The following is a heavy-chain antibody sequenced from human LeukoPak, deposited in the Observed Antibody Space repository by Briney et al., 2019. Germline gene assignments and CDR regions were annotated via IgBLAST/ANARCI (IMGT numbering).Heavy chain of an antibody. Sequence: SETLSLTCTISGGSTSSYFWGWIRQPPGKGLEWIGYISYRGSTNNNPSLKSRLTISIDTSKNQFSLKLNSVTAADTGIYYCARGIGGAAGVIDYWGQGTLVTVSS. CDR2: ISYRGST. D-gene: IGHD6-13*01. CDR3: ARGIGGAAGVIDY. J-gene: IGHJ4*02. CDR1: GGSTSSYF. V-gene: IGHV4-59*01.